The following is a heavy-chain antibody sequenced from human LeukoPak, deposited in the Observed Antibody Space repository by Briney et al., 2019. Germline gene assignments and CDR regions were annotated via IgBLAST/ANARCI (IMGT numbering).Heavy chain of an antibody. CDR3: ARDARLVAFDN. Sequence: PGGSLRLSCAASGFIFSSYSMNWVRQAPGKGLEWVSSISSSSTYIYYADSVKGRLTISRDNAKNSLYLQMNSLRADDTAVYYCARDARLVAFDNWGQGTLVTVSS. D-gene: IGHD5-12*01. CDR2: ISSSSTYI. V-gene: IGHV3-21*04. J-gene: IGHJ4*02. CDR1: GFIFSSYS.